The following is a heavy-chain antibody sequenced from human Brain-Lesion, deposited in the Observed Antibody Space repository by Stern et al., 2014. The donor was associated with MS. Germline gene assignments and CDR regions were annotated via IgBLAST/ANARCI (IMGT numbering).Heavy chain of an antibody. D-gene: IGHD3-10*01. V-gene: IGHV4-61*02. J-gene: IGHJ4*02. Sequence: QVQLQESGPGLVRPSQTLSLTCTVSGGSLTSGRYYWTWIRQTAGKGLEWLGRIYTSVGTHYNPSFETRVTLSMDTSSTPFPLPLSDVTVADTAVYFCAREEYSVSGTPFDYWGQGTLVAV. CDR3: AREEYSVSGTPFDY. CDR1: GGSLTSGRYY. CDR2: IYTSVGT.